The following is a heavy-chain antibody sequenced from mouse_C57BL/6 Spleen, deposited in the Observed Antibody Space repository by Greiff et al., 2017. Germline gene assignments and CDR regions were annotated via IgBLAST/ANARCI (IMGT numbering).Heavy chain of an antibody. CDR1: GFTFTDYY. CDR2: IRNKANGYTT. V-gene: IGHV7-3*01. J-gene: IGHJ2*01. CDR3: ARSSNWDY. D-gene: IGHD4-1*02. Sequence: EVKLMESGGGLVQPGGSLSLSCAASGFTFTDYYMSWVRQPPGKALEWLGFIRNKANGYTTEYSASVKGRFTISRDNSQSILYLQRNALRAEDSATYYCARSSNWDYWGQGTTLTVSS.